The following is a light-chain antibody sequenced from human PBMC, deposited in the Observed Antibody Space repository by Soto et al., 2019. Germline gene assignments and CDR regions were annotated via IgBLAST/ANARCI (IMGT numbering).Light chain of an antibody. CDR2: DAS. Sequence: EIVMTQSPATLSVSPGERATLSCRASQSVSSNLAWYQQKPGQAPRLLIHDASTRATGIPARFSGSGSGTEFTLTISSLQSEDFAVYYCQQYNNWPVSFGGGTKVEIK. J-gene: IGKJ4*01. CDR1: QSVSSN. V-gene: IGKV3-15*01. CDR3: QQYNNWPVS.